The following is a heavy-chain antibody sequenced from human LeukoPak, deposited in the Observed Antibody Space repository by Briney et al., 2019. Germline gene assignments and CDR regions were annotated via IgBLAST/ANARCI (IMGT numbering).Heavy chain of an antibody. CDR3: ARGGSYYDILTPTYYFDY. CDR2: INPSGGSA. Sequence: ASVKVSCKASGYTFTSYYIHWVRQAPGQGLEWMGIINPSGGSASYAQKFQGRVTMTRDTSISTAYMELSRLRSDDTAVYYCARGGSYYDILTPTYYFDYWGQGALVTVSS. CDR1: GYTFTSYY. D-gene: IGHD3-9*01. J-gene: IGHJ4*02. V-gene: IGHV1-46*01.